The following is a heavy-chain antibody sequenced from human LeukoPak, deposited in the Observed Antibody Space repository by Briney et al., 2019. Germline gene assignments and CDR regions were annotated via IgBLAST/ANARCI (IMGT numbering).Heavy chain of an antibody. CDR3: ARDFGDYYMDV. CDR1: GGSISSYY. V-gene: IGHV4-4*07. Sequence: SETLSLTCTVSGGSISSYYWSWIRQPAGKGLKWIGRIYTSGSTNYNPSLKSRVTMSVDTSKNQFSLKLSSVTAADTAVYYCARDFGDYYMDVWGKGTTVTVSS. J-gene: IGHJ6*03. CDR2: IYTSGST. D-gene: IGHD3-3*01.